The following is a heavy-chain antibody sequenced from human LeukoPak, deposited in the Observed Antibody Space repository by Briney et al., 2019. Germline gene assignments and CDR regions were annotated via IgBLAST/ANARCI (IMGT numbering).Heavy chain of an antibody. CDR3: ARDYYDSSGYYDVGAFDI. CDR2: IYTSGST. D-gene: IGHD3-22*01. V-gene: IGHV4-4*07. Sequence: SETLSLTCTVSGGSISSYYWSWIRQPAGKGLEWIGRIYTSGSTNYNPSLKSRVTMSVDTSKNQFSLKLSSVTAADTAVYYCARDYYDSSGYYDVGAFDIWGQGTMVTVSS. J-gene: IGHJ3*02. CDR1: GGSISSYY.